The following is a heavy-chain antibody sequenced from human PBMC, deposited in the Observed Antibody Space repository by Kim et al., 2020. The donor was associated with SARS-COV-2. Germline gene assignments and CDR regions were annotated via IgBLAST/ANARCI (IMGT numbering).Heavy chain of an antibody. CDR1: GFTFSNAW. CDR3: TTAPRSDSDY. V-gene: IGHV3-15*01. Sequence: GGSLRLSCVASGFTFSNAWMSWVRQAPGKGLEWVGRIKSKTDGGTTDYAASVKGRFSISRDDSKKTLYLQMNSLKTDDTAVYYCTTAPRSDSDYWGQGTLVPVSS. D-gene: IGHD2-15*01. CDR2: IKSKTDGGTT. J-gene: IGHJ4*02.